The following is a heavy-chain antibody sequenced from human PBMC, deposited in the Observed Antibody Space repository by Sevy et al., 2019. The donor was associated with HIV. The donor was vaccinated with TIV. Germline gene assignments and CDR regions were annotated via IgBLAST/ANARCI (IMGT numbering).Heavy chain of an antibody. CDR1: GFTFSSYW. CDR2: INSDGSST. Sequence: GGSLRLSCAASGFTFSSYWMHWVRQAPGKGLVWVSRINSDGSSTSYADSVKGRFTISRDNSRNTLYLQMNSLGAEDTAIYYCAIGLGYCSGGSCQHWGEGTLVTVSS. J-gene: IGHJ4*02. CDR3: AIGLGYCSGGSCQH. V-gene: IGHV3-74*01. D-gene: IGHD2-15*01.